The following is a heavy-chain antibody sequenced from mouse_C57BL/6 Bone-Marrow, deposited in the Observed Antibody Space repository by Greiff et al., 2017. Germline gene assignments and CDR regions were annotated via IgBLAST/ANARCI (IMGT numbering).Heavy chain of an antibody. CDR3: ARVYDGYYYAMDY. J-gene: IGHJ4*01. CDR1: GYTFTDYY. V-gene: IGHV1-77*01. Sequence: VKLVESGAELVKPGASVKISCKASGYTFTDYYINWVKQRPGQGLEWIGKLGPGSGSTYYNEKFKGKATLTADKSSSTAYMQLSSLTSADSAVYFCARVYDGYYYAMDYWGQGTSVTVSS. D-gene: IGHD2-3*01. CDR2: LGPGSGST.